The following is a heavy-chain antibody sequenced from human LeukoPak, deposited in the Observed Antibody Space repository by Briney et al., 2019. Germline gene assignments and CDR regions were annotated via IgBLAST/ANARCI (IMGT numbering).Heavy chain of an antibody. CDR3: ATYSYSQRYFDY. CDR2: IYYSGST. Sequence: SETLSLTCTVSGGSISSSSYYWGWIRQPPGKGLEWIGSIYYSGSTYYNPSLKSRVTISVDTSKNQFSLKLSSVTGADTAVYYCATYSYSQRYFDYWGQGTLVTVSS. J-gene: IGHJ4*02. D-gene: IGHD5-18*01. CDR1: GGSISSSSYY. V-gene: IGHV4-39*01.